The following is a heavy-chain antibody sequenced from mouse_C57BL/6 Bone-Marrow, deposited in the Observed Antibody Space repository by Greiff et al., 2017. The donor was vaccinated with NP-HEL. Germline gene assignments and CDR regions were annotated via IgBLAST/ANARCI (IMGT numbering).Heavy chain of an antibody. Sequence: VQLQQPGAELVRPGTSVKLSCKASGYTFTSYWMHWVKQRPGQGLEWIGVIDPSDSYTNYNQKFKGKATLTVDTSSSTAYMQLSSLTSEDSAVYYCASITTVNSYYFDYWGQGTTLTVSS. CDR3: ASITTVNSYYFDY. CDR2: IDPSDSYT. V-gene: IGHV1-59*01. CDR1: GYTFTSYW. D-gene: IGHD1-1*01. J-gene: IGHJ2*01.